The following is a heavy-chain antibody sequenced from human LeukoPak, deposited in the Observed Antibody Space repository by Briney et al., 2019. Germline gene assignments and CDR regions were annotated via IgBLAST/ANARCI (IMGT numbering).Heavy chain of an antibody. J-gene: IGHJ4*02. V-gene: IGHV4-31*03. CDR2: IYYSRST. CDR3: ARAGSITLDY. D-gene: IGHD3-10*01. Sequence: SQTLSLTCTVSGGSISSGGYYWSWIRQHPGKGLEWIGYIYYSRSTYYNPSLKSRVTISVGTSKNQFSLKLSSVTAADTAVYYCARAGSITLDYWGQGTLVTVSS. CDR1: GGSISSGGYY.